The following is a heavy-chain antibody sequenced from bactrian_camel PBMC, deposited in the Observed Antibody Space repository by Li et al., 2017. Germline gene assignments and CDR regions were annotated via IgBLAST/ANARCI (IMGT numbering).Heavy chain of an antibody. Sequence: VQLVESGGGSVQAGESLTLSCAYSENVDCMGWFRQAPGKEREAVARLYGIGIVKVADSVQGRFTISKDNPKDTVYLQMNGLKPEDTAVYYCTKGMAGTFREKGQGTQVTVS. CDR1: ENVDC. CDR2: LYGIGIV. V-gene: IGHV3S53*01. D-gene: IGHD6*01. J-gene: IGHJ4*01.